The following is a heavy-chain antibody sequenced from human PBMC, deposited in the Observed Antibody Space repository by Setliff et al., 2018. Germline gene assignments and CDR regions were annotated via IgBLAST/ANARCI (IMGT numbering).Heavy chain of an antibody. Sequence: PSETLSLTCTVSGGSIRSYYWNWIRQPPGKGLEWIVNIHHSGKAYYNPSLKSRVTMSVDTSKNHVSLKLSSVTAADTAVYYCARAHTWSLPNDNSGYPGWFDPWGQGTLVTVSS. CDR3: ARAHTWSLPNDNSGYPGWFDP. CDR2: IHHSGKA. D-gene: IGHD3-22*01. V-gene: IGHV4-59*04. CDR1: GGSIRSYY. J-gene: IGHJ5*02.